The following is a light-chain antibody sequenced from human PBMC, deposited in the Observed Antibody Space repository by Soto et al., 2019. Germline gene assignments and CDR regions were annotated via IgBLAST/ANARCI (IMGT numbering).Light chain of an antibody. CDR2: GAS. CDR1: QSVSRSN. CDR3: QQRSNWPRT. Sequence: EIVLTQSPDTLSLSPGERATVSCRASQSVSRSNLAWYQHKPGQAPRLLFYGASVRATGIPARFSGSGSGTDFTLTISGLEPEDFAVYYCQQRSNWPRTFGQGTKVDNK. J-gene: IGKJ1*01. V-gene: IGKV3D-20*02.